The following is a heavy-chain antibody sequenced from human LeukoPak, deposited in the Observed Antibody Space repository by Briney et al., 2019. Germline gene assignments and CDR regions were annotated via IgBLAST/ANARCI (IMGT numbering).Heavy chain of an antibody. CDR1: EMSFSAYY. V-gene: IGHV4-34*01. J-gene: IGHJ3*01. CDR3: ARGFPPGSGSRGSHAFDV. D-gene: IGHD6-19*01. Sequence: PSETLSLTCAVSEMSFSAYYWNWIRQSPGKGLEWVGEINYGGSTRYTPSLEGRGTILIDTSKNQFSLKLTSVTAADTAVYYCARGFPPGSGSRGSHAFDVWGQGTMVTVSS. CDR2: INYGGST.